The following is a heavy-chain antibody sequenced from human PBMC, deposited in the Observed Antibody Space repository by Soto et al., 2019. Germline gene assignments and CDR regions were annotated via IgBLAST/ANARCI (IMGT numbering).Heavy chain of an antibody. CDR2: AYYSGLT. CDR1: GGSVSSTNHY. Sequence: SETLSLTCSVSGGSVSSTNHYWGWIRQPPGKGLEWIGDAYYSGLTRYNPSLKSRVTISVDTSQNQFSLRLNSLTAADTAIYYCARHGYYYDSTGYYYFLWGQGTLVTVSS. CDR3: ARHGYYYDSTGYYYFL. V-gene: IGHV4-39*01. J-gene: IGHJ1*01. D-gene: IGHD3-22*01.